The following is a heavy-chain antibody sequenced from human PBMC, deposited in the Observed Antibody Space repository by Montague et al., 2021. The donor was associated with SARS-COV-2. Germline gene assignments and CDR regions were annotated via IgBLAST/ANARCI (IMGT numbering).Heavy chain of an antibody. V-gene: IGHV3-30*04. Sequence: SLRLSCAASGFTFSSYALHWVRQAPGKGLEWVADISHEGSYKYYADSVKGRFTISRDNSKSTLYLDMNSLRAEDTALYYCARDLESTGYFDPYYYHGMDVWGQGTTVTVSS. CDR3: ARDLESTGYFDPYYYHGMDV. J-gene: IGHJ6*02. D-gene: IGHD3-9*01. CDR1: GFTFSSYA. CDR2: ISHEGSYK.